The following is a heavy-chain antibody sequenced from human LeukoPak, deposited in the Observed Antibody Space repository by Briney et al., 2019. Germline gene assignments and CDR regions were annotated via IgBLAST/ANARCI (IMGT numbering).Heavy chain of an antibody. CDR3: ARAYSSSPPNDY. D-gene: IGHD6-13*01. Sequence: SVKVSCKASGYTFTSYGISWVRQAPGQGLEWMGGIIPIFGTANYAQKFQGRVTITADESTSTAYMELSSLRSEDTAVYYCARAYSSSPPNDYWGQGTLVTVSS. V-gene: IGHV1-69*13. CDR1: GYTFTSYG. CDR2: IIPIFGTA. J-gene: IGHJ4*02.